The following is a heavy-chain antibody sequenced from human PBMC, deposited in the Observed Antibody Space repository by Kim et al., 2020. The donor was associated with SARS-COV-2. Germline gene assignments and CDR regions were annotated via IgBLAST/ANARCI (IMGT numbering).Heavy chain of an antibody. Sequence: IPIFGTANYAQKFQGRVTMTANESTSTAYMELSSLRSEDTAVYYCARHTVWGQGTLVTVSS. J-gene: IGHJ4*02. CDR2: IPIFGTA. V-gene: IGHV1-69*01. CDR3: ARHTV.